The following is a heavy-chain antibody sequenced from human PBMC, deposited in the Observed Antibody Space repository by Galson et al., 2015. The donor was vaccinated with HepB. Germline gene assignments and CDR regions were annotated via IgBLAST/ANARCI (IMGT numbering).Heavy chain of an antibody. CDR1: GFTLSSHE. CDR2: ISSSGTPI. V-gene: IGHV3-48*03. CDR3: ARDGNGPHFYYYGMDV. Sequence: SLRLSCAASGFTLSSHEMNWVRQTPGEGLEWVSYISSSGTPIYYAGSVKGRFTISRDNAKNSVYLQMNSLRDEDTAVYYCARDGNGPHFYYYGMDVWGQGTTVTVSS. D-gene: IGHD2-8*01. J-gene: IGHJ6*02.